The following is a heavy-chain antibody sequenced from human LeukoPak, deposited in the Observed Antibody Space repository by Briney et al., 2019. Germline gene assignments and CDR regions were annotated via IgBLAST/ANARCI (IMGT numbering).Heavy chain of an antibody. J-gene: IGHJ4*02. CDR3: AKGAFYYDSSAYSD. D-gene: IGHD3-22*01. CDR1: GFTFSSYA. Sequence: PGGSLRLSCAASGFTFSSYAMSWARQAPGKGLEWVSGVSGSGGNTYYADSVKGRFTISRDNSKNTVYLQMNSLRAEDTAVYYCAKGAFYYDSSAYSDWGQGTLVTVSS. V-gene: IGHV3-23*01. CDR2: VSGSGGNT.